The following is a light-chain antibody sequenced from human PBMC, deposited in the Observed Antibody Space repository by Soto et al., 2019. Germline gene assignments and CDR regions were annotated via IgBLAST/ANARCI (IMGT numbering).Light chain of an antibody. J-gene: IGLJ2*01. CDR3: SSYTRSSTLDVV. Sequence: QSALTQPASVSGSPGQSITISCTGTGSDVGAYNYVSWYQQHPGKAPKLMIYDVSNRPSGVSNRFSGSKSGNTASLTISGLQAEDAADYYCSSYTRSSTLDVVFGGGTKLTVL. CDR1: GSDVGAYNY. CDR2: DVS. V-gene: IGLV2-14*01.